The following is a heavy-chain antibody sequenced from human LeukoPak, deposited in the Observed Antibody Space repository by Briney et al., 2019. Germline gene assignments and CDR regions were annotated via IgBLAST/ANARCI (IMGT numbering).Heavy chain of an antibody. CDR3: ARAESQDSSGYYFSRTPSVYFDY. CDR1: GGSISSYY. Sequence: PSETLSLTXTVSGGSISSYYWSWIRQPPGKGVEWIGYIYYSGSTNYNPSLKSRVTISVDTSKNQFSLKLSSVTAADTAVYYCARAESQDSSGYYFSRTPSVYFDYWGQGTLVTVSS. D-gene: IGHD3-22*01. V-gene: IGHV4-59*01. CDR2: IYYSGST. J-gene: IGHJ4*02.